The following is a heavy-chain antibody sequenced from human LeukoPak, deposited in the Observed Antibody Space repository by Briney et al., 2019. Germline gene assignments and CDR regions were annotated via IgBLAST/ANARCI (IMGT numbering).Heavy chain of an antibody. CDR1: GGSISSYY. CDR3: ARHYYDSGDPFDY. D-gene: IGHD3-10*01. J-gene: IGHJ4*02. Sequence: PSETLSLTCTVSGGSISSYYWSWIRQPPGKGLEWIAYIYYSGSTNYNPSLKSRVTISVHTSMNQFSLKLSSVTAADTAVYYCARHYYDSGDPFDYWGQGTLVTVFS. CDR2: IYYSGST. V-gene: IGHV4-59*08.